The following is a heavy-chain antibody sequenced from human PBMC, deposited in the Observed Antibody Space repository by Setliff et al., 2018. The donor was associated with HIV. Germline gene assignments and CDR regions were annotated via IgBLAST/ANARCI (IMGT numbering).Heavy chain of an antibody. CDR2: MCHGGNNN. CDR3: ARLRGYDYDYEGHYFDY. D-gene: IGHD3-22*01. Sequence: SETLSLTCGVSGYSISSDYCWGWIRQPPGKGLEWIGNMCHGGNNNYYNPSLKSRVTISVDTSKNQFSLKLRSVTAADTAVYYCARLRGYDYDYEGHYFDYWGQGSLVTVSS. J-gene: IGHJ4*02. CDR1: GYSISSDYC. V-gene: IGHV4-38-2*01.